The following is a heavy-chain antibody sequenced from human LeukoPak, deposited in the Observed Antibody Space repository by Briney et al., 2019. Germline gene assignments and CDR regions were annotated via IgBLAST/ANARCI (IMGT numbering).Heavy chain of an antibody. CDR1: GYTFTSYY. D-gene: IGHD3-22*01. V-gene: IGHV1-46*01. J-gene: IGHJ6*02. CDR3: AREEYYDRTNYYYYGTDV. Sequence: ASVRVSCKASGYTFTSYYMHWVRQAPGQGREWMGIINPSGGSTSYAQNSQCRVTMNRDTSTSTVYMELSSLRSEHTAVYYCAREEYYDRTNYYYYGTDVWGQGTTVTVSS. CDR2: INPSGGST.